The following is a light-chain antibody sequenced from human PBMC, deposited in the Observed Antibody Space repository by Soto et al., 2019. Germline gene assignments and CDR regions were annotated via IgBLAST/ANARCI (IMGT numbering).Light chain of an antibody. V-gene: IGLV2-8*01. CDR1: SSDVGGYNY. CDR3: NSYADSNNLV. J-gene: IGLJ2*01. Sequence: QSALTQPPSASGSPGQSVTLSCTGTSSDVGGYNYVSWYQQHPGKAPKLIIYEVSKRPSGVPDRFSGSKSGHTASLTVSGLQAEDEADYYCNSYADSNNLVFGGGTKVTVL. CDR2: EVS.